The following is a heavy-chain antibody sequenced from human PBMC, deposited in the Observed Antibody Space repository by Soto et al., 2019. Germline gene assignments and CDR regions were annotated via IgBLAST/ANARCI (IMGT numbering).Heavy chain of an antibody. CDR1: GFTFSSYG. D-gene: IGHD4-17*01. Sequence: PGGSLRLSCAASGFTFSSYGMHWVRQAPGKGLEWVAVIWYDGSNKYYADSVKGRFTISRDNSKNTLYLQMNSLRAEDTAVYYCASAMTTVTTFDYWGQGTLVTVSS. J-gene: IGHJ4*02. V-gene: IGHV3-33*08. CDR2: IWYDGSNK. CDR3: ASAMTTVTTFDY.